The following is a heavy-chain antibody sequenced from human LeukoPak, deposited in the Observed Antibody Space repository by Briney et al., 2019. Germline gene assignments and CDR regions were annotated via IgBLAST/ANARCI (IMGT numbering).Heavy chain of an antibody. J-gene: IGHJ5*02. CDR1: GYTFTSFD. CDR2: MNYNSGNT. CDR3: ARVKYNWNDIFENWFDP. Sequence: GASVKVSCKASGYTFTSFDINWVRQATGQGLEWMGWMNYNSGNTGYAQKFQGRAIMTRNISISTAYMELSSLRSEDSAVYYCARVKYNWNDIFENWFDPWGQGTLVTVSS. D-gene: IGHD1-1*01. V-gene: IGHV1-8*01.